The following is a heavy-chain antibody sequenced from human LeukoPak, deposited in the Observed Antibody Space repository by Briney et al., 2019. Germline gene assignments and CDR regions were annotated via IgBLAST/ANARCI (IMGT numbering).Heavy chain of an antibody. D-gene: IGHD2-21*02. CDR1: GGSFSGYY. Sequence: PSETLSLTCAVYGGSFSGYYWSWIRQPPGKGLEWIGEINHSGSTNYNPSLKSRVTISVDTSKNQFSLKLSSVTAADTAVYYCARAPVVTAIPHLDYWGQGTLVTVSS. V-gene: IGHV4-34*01. CDR3: ARAPVVTAIPHLDY. CDR2: INHSGST. J-gene: IGHJ4*02.